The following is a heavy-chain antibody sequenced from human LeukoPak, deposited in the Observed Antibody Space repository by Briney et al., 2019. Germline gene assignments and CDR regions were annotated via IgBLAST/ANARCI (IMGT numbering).Heavy chain of an antibody. CDR1: GGSISSYY. J-gene: IGHJ4*02. CDR2: IYYSGST. V-gene: IGHV4-59*01. D-gene: IGHD3-22*01. CDR3: ASSWYYYDSSGYYY. Sequence: SETLALTCTVSGGSISSYYWSWIRQPPGKGLEWIGYIYYSGSTNYNPSLKSRVTISVDTSKNQFSLKLSSVTAADTAVYYCASSWYYYDSSGYYYWGQGTLVTVSS.